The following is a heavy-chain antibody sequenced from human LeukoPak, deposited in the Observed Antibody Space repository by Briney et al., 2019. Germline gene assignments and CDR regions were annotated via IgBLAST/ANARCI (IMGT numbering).Heavy chain of an antibody. CDR2: ISAYDGNT. CDR1: GYTFTSYG. D-gene: IGHD3-10*01. Sequence: ASVKVSCKASGYTFTSYGISWVRQAPGQGLEWMGWISAYDGNTNYAQKLQGRVTMTTDTSTSTAYMGLRSLRSDDTAVYYCARGFYVSGSYYLFTSWFDPWGQGTLVTVSS. CDR3: ARGFYVSGSYYLFTSWFDP. J-gene: IGHJ5*02. V-gene: IGHV1-18*04.